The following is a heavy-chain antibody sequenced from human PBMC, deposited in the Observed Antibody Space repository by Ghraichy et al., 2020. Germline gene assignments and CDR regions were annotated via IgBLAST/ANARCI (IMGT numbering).Heavy chain of an antibody. CDR1: GFTFSTYS. CDR2: VSYDGISK. V-gene: IGHV3-30-3*01. CDR3: ARDIKSSSWSYYFYAMDV. J-gene: IGHJ6*02. Sequence: GESLNISCAASGFTFSTYSMHWVRQAPGKGLEWVAVVSYDGISKYYADSVKGRFTISRDNSKNTLYLQMNSLRAEDTAVYNCARDIKSSSWSYYFYAMDVWGQGTTVTVSS. D-gene: IGHD6-13*01.